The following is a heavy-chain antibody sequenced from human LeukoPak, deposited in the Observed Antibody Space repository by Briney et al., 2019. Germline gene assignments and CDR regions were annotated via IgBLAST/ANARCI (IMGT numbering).Heavy chain of an antibody. J-gene: IGHJ5*02. CDR1: GFTFSDNY. D-gene: IGHD4-17*01. V-gene: IGHV3-11*05. CDR3: ARDDFTVTTDRPRFDP. CDR2: ISSSSTYT. Sequence: GGSPRLACSASGFTFSDNYMSWIRQAPGKGLEWVSYISSSSTYTKYADSVKGRFTISRDNAKNSLYLQMNSLRAEDTAVYYCARDDFTVTTDRPRFDPWGQGEPVTVSS.